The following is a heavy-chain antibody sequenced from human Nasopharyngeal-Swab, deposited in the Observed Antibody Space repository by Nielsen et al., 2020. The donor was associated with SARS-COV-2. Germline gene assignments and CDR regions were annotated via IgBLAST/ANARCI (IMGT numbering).Heavy chain of an antibody. CDR2: ISGSGGST. CDR1: GFTFSSYA. J-gene: IGHJ6*02. Sequence: GGSLRLSCAASGFTFSSYAMSWVRQAPGKGLEWVSAISGSGGSTYYEDSVKGRFTISRDNSKNTLYLQMNSLRAEDTAVYYCAKSGGSSWSYGMNVWGQGTTVTVSS. V-gene: IGHV3-23*01. CDR3: AKSGGSSWSYGMNV. D-gene: IGHD6-13*01.